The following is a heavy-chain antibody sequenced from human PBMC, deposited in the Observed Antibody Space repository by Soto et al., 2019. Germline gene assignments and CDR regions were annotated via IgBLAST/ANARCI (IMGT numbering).Heavy chain of an antibody. V-gene: IGHV3-23*01. CDR2: ISGSGGST. CDR1: GFTFSSYA. D-gene: IGHD6-13*01. Sequence: GGSLRLSCAASGFTFSSYAMSWVRQATGKGLEWVSAISGSGGSTYYADSVKGRFTISRDNSKNTRYLQMNSLRAEDTAVYYCAKDLIAAAVSYYFDYWGQGTLVTVSS. CDR3: AKDLIAAAVSYYFDY. J-gene: IGHJ4*02.